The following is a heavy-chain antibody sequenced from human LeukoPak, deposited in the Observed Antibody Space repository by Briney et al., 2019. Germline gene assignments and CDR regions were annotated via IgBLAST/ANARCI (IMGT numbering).Heavy chain of an antibody. D-gene: IGHD2-15*01. Sequence: PGGSLRLSCAASGFTFSSYAMSWVRQAPGKGLEWFSAISGSGGSTYYADSVKGRFTISRDNSKSTLYLQMNSLRAGDTAVYYCGILGYCSGGICHSTDFLGYFQHWGRGRRVTVSS. J-gene: IGHJ1*01. CDR2: ISGSGGST. CDR3: GILGYCSGGICHSTDFLGYFQH. CDR1: GFTFSSYA. V-gene: IGHV3-23*01.